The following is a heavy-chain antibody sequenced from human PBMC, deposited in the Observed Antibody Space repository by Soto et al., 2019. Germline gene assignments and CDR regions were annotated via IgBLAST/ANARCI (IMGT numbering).Heavy chain of an antibody. CDR2: ISGSGGST. CDR1: GFTFSSYA. CDR3: AKTYGSGSYYMVGGALDY. J-gene: IGHJ4*02. V-gene: IGHV3-23*01. D-gene: IGHD3-10*01. Sequence: EVQLLESGGGLVQPGGSLRLSCAASGFTFSSYAMSWVRQAPGKGLEWVSAISGSGGSTYYADSVKGRFTISRDNSKNTLYPQMNSLRAEDTAVYYCAKTYGSGSYYMVGGALDYWGQGTLVTVSS.